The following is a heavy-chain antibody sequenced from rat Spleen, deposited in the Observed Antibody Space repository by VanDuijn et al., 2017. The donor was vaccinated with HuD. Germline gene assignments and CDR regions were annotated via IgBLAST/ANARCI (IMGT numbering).Heavy chain of an antibody. CDR3: TRDWDY. Sequence: EVQLVESGGGLVQPGRSLKLSCAASGFTFSNYGMAWIRQAPGKGLEWVASITNTGGSTYYPDSMKGRFTISRDNAESTLYLQMNSLRSEDTATYYCTRDWDYWGQGVMVTVSS. J-gene: IGHJ2*01. CDR2: ITNTGGST. CDR1: GFTFSNYG. V-gene: IGHV5-31*01.